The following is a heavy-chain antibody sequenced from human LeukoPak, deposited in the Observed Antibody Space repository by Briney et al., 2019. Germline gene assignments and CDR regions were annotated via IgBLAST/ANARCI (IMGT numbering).Heavy chain of an antibody. V-gene: IGHV3-30-3*01. Sequence: GGSLRLSCAASGFTFSSYAMHWVRQAPGKGLEWVAVISYDGSNKYYADSVKGRFTISRDNAKNTLYLQMNSLRAEDTAVYYCATAGNYRFDYWGQGTLVTVSS. D-gene: IGHD1-7*01. CDR3: ATAGNYRFDY. CDR1: GFTFSSYA. J-gene: IGHJ4*02. CDR2: ISYDGSNK.